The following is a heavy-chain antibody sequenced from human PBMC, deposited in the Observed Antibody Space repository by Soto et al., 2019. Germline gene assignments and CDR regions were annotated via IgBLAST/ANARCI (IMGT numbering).Heavy chain of an antibody. CDR2: INPNNGDT. V-gene: IGHV1-2*02. CDR3: ARVHTYYYYSGSFDY. CDR1: GYTFTGYY. D-gene: IGHD2-15*01. Sequence: QVQLVQSGAEVKKPGASVKVSCKASGYTFTGYYLHWVRQAPGQGLEWMGWINPNNGDTNYAQNFQGRVTMTRDTSISTAYRELSGLRSDDTAVYYCARVHTYYYYSGSFDYWGQGTLVTVSS. J-gene: IGHJ4*02.